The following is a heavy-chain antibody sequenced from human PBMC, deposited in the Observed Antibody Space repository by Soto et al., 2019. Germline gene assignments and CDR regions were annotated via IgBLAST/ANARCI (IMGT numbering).Heavy chain of an antibody. CDR3: GRGPSSGCLAS. J-gene: IGHJ4*02. Sequence: GASVKVSCKTSGYTFTDYTLHWMRQAPGQRIEWMGWINPANGATMYSQKFLGRVSITGDTSATTIYMDLSSLTSEDTAVYYCGRGPSSGCLASWGQGTLVTVSS. CDR1: GYTFTDYT. D-gene: IGHD5-12*01. V-gene: IGHV1-3*01. CDR2: INPANGAT.